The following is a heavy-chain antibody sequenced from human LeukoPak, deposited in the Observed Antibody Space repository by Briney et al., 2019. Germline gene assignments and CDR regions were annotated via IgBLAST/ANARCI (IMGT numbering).Heavy chain of an antibody. J-gene: IGHJ4*02. CDR2: ISGSGSSI. CDR1: GFTFSSYG. CDR3: ARLCAMVRGPVDIYHFEY. D-gene: IGHD3-10*01. Sequence: GGTLRLSCAASGFTFSSYGMTWVRQAPGMGLEWVSVISGSGSSISYADSMKGRFTISRDNAKNSLYLQMNSLRAEDTAVYDCARLCAMVRGPVDIYHFEYWGQGTLVTVSS. V-gene: IGHV3-21*01.